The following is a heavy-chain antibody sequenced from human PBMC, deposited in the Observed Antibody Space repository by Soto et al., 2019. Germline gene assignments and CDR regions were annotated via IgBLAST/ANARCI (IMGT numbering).Heavy chain of an antibody. CDR2: IYTSGST. Sequence: LSLTCTVSGDSVKSGSYYWSWIRQPPGKGLEWIGRIYTSGSTNYNPSLKSRVTMSVDTSKNQFSLKLSSVTAADTAVYYCARTVSVMITFGGVIDLGLFDYWGQGTLVTVSS. D-gene: IGHD3-16*02. J-gene: IGHJ4*02. V-gene: IGHV4-61*02. CDR1: GDSVKSGSYY. CDR3: ARTVSVMITFGGVIDLGLFDY.